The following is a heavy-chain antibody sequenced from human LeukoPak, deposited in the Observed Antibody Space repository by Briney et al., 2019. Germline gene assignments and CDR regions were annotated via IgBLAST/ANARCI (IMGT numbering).Heavy chain of an antibody. CDR3: ARARRVTTVTMGYYYYYYMDV. D-gene: IGHD4-11*01. Sequence: PSETLSLTCTVSGGSISSYYWSWIRQPPGKGLEWIGYIYYSGSTNYNPSLKSRVTISVDTSKNQFSLKLSSVTAADTAVYYCARARRVTTVTMGYYYYYYMDVWGKGTTVTVSS. CDR2: IYYSGST. CDR1: GGSISSYY. V-gene: IGHV4-59*01. J-gene: IGHJ6*03.